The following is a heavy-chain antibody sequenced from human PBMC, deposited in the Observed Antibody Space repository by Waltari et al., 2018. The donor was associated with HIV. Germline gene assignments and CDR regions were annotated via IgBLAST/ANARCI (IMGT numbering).Heavy chain of an antibody. V-gene: IGHV1-69*01. J-gene: IGHJ4*02. D-gene: IGHD1-26*01. CDR1: GGTFSSYA. Sequence: QVQLVQSGAAVKKPGSSVKVSCKASGGTFSSYAIRWVRRAPGQGLEWMGGIIPIFGTANYAQKFQGRVTITADESTSTAYMELSSLRSEDTAVYYCARAERRGSYYPYYFDYWGQGTLVTVSS. CDR3: ARAERRGSYYPYYFDY. CDR2: IIPIFGTA.